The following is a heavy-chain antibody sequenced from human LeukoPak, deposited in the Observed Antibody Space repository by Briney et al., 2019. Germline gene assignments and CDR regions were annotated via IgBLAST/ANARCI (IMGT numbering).Heavy chain of an antibody. V-gene: IGHV3-49*04. J-gene: IGHJ5*02. Sequence: GGSLRLSCTTSGFTFGDYLMGWVRQAPGKGLECVGFIRSKTFGGTTEYAASVEGRFTISRDDSKSIAYLKMNSLKTEDTAVYYCARVRSHDIWTGYSSWGQGTLVTVSS. CDR2: IRSKTFGGTT. D-gene: IGHD3-9*01. CDR3: ARVRSHDIWTGYSS. CDR1: GFTFGDYL.